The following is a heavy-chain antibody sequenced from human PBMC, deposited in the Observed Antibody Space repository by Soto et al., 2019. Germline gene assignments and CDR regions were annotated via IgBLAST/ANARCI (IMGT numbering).Heavy chain of an antibody. V-gene: IGHV2-26*01. Sequence: QVTLKESGPVLVKPTETLTLTCTVSGFSLSNARMGVSWIRQPPGKALEWLAHIFSNDEKSYSTSLKSRLTISKDTSKSQVVLTMTNMDPVDTATYYCARIRYHEEYFDYWGQGTLVTVSS. D-gene: IGHD2-2*01. J-gene: IGHJ4*02. CDR1: GFSLSNARMG. CDR3: ARIRYHEEYFDY. CDR2: IFSNDEK.